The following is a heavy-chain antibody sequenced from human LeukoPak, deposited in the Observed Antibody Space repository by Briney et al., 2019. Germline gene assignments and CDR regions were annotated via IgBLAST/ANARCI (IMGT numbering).Heavy chain of an antibody. D-gene: IGHD3-16*01. CDR3: ARDRLGAGDYYFDL. CDR1: GGSISSSSYY. CDR2: IYYSGST. Sequence: PSETLSLTCTVSGGSISSSSYYWGWIRQPSGKGLQWIGSIYYSGSTYYNPSLKSRVTISLDTSKSQFSLNLRSVTAADTAVYYCARDRLGAGDYYFDLWGRGTLVTVSS. J-gene: IGHJ2*01. V-gene: IGHV4-39*07.